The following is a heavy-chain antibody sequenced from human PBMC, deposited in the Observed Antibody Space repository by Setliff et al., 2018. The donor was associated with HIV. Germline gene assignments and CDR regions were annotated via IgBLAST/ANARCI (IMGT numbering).Heavy chain of an antibody. CDR1: GGTFSSYA. V-gene: IGHV1-69*10. D-gene: IGHD3-22*01. J-gene: IGHJ4*02. CDR2: IIPILGIA. Sequence: ASVKVSCKASGGTFSSYAINWVRQAPGQGLEWTGGIIPILGIANYAQKFQGRVTITADKSTSTAYMELSSLRSEDTAVYYCARDRGYYYDNSGSPSFDYWGQGTLVTVSS. CDR3: ARDRGYYYDNSGSPSFDY.